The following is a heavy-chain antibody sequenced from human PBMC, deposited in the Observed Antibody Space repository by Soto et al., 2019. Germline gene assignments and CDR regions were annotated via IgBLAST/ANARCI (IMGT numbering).Heavy chain of an antibody. D-gene: IGHD3-16*01. V-gene: IGHV4-59*08. Sequence: QVQLQESGPGLVKPSETLSLTCTVSGGSISSYYWSWIRQPPGKGLEWIGYIYYSGSTNYNPSLNSRVTISVDTSNTQFSLKVSSVTAADTAVYYCARHWDYYYYKDVWAKGTTVTVSS. J-gene: IGHJ6*03. CDR1: GGSISSYY. CDR2: IYYSGST. CDR3: ARHWDYYYYKDV.